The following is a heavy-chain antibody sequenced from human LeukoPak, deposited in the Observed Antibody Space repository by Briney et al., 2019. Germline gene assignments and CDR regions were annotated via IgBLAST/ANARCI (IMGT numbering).Heavy chain of an antibody. J-gene: IGHJ4*02. V-gene: IGHV4-39*01. CDR3: ARHGCSSTSCLDY. Sequence: SETLSLTCTVSGGSISNTAYYWGGIRQPQGKGLEWIGNMYYRGNTYYNPSLKSRVTISADTSKNQFSLKLSSVTAADTAVYYCARHGCSSTSCLDYWGQGTLVTVSS. D-gene: IGHD2-2*01. CDR1: GGSISNTAYY. CDR2: MYYRGNT.